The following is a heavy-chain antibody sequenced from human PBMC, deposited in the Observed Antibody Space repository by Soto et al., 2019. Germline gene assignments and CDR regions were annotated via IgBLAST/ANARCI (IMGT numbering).Heavy chain of an antibody. CDR1: GGTFSSYA. Sequence: GASVKVSCKASGGTFSSYAISWVRQAPGQGLEWMGGIIPIFGTANYAQKFQGRVTITADESTSTAYMELSSLRSEDTAVYYCARSDGFWSGYYSGGAPQADYWGQGTLVTVSS. CDR3: ARSDGFWSGYYSGGAPQADY. D-gene: IGHD3-3*01. CDR2: IIPIFGTA. J-gene: IGHJ4*02. V-gene: IGHV1-69*13.